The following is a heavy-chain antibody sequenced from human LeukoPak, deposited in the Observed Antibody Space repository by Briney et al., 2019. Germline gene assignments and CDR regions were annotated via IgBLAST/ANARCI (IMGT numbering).Heavy chain of an antibody. CDR3: ARDQVITFGGVIVDNNWFDP. J-gene: IGHJ5*02. CDR1: GGTFSSYA. V-gene: IGHV1-69*05. D-gene: IGHD3-16*02. Sequence: SVKVSCKASGGTFSSYAISWVRQAPGQGLEWMGGIIRIFGTANYAQKFQGRVTITTDEPTSTAYMELSILRSEDTAVYYCARDQVITFGGVIVDNNWFDPWGQGTLVTVSS. CDR2: IIRIFGTA.